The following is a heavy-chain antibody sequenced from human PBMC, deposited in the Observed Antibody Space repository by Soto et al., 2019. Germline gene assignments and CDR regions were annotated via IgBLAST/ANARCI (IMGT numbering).Heavy chain of an antibody. CDR1: GGSISSGDYY. CDR3: VRYAYRSDYYYYGFDV. Sequence: PSETLSLTCTVSGGSISSGDYYWSWIRQPPGKGLEWIGYIYYSGSTYYNPSLMSRVTISVDTSKNQFSLKLNSVTAADTAVYYCVRYAYRSDYYYYGFDVWGQGTTVTVSS. V-gene: IGHV4-30-4*01. D-gene: IGHD3-16*01. J-gene: IGHJ6*02. CDR2: IYYSGST.